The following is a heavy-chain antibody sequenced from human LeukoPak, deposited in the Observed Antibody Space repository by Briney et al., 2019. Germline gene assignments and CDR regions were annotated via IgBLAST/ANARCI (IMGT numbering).Heavy chain of an antibody. CDR2: IYYSGST. CDR3: ARGGYSYVFDY. J-gene: IGHJ4*02. V-gene: IGHV4-39*07. D-gene: IGHD5-18*01. Sequence: PSETLSLTCTVSGGSISSSSYYWGWIRQPPGKGLEWIGSIYYSGSTYYNPSLKSRVTIPVDTSKNQFSLKLSSVTAADTAVYYCARGGYSYVFDYWGQGTLVTVSS. CDR1: GGSISSSSYY.